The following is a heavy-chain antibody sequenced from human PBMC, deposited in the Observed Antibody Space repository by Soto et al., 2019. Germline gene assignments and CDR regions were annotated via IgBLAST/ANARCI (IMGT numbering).Heavy chain of an antibody. D-gene: IGHD2-15*01. CDR1: GGCISSGNYY. CDR2: ISYSGST. CDR3: ATMGTPATGLYFFDY. V-gene: IGHV4-30-4*01. Sequence: QVQLQESGPGLVKPSQTLSLTCTVSGGCISSGNYYWNWIRQPPGKGLEWIGFISYSGSTYYSTSLKSRVTISVDTSKSQFSLNLSLVTAADTAVYYCATMGTPATGLYFFDYWGQGSLVTVSS. J-gene: IGHJ4*02.